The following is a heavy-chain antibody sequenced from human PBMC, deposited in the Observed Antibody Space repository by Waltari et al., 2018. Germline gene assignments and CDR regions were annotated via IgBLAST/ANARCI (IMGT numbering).Heavy chain of an antibody. D-gene: IGHD5-12*01. J-gene: IGHJ6*03. Sequence: QVQLQESGPGLVKPSETLSLTCSVSGGSISNSYWTWIRQSPGKGLEWIGDIYYRGTANFNPSLNNRVAISADTSKNQFSLKLSSVIAADTAVYYCARAHLQVVTTRDDYYIYYMDVWGKGTTVTVSS. V-gene: IGHV4-59*01. CDR1: GGSISNSY. CDR3: ARAHLQVVTTRDDYYIYYMDV. CDR2: IYYRGTA.